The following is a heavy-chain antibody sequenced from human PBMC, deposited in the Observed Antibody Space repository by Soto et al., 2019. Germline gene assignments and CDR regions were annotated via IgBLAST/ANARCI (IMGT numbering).Heavy chain of an antibody. J-gene: IGHJ6*02. CDR2: VYWSGST. CDR1: GASISSSSYF. Sequence: SETLSLTCTVSGASISSSSYFWGWIRQPPGKGLEWIGSVYWSGSTYYNPSLTSRVSISVDTSKNQFSLKLSSVTAADTAVYYCARDRRGYDFWSGYSPVMDGMDVWGQGTTVTVSS. D-gene: IGHD3-3*01. CDR3: ARDRRGYDFWSGYSPVMDGMDV. V-gene: IGHV4-39*07.